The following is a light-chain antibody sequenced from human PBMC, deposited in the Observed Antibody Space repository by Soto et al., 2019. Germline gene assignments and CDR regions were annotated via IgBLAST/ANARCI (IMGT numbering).Light chain of an antibody. J-gene: IGKJ5*01. Sequence: TQSPATLSGAPGERATRSWRASQSVRGNLAWYQQKPGQAPRILIYDSSNRATGIPARFSGSGSGPAFTLTIRSLAPEAFAVSYCQPRRHRPLFAKGTRREIK. CDR3: QPRRHRPL. V-gene: IGKV3-11*01. CDR2: DSS. CDR1: QSVRGN.